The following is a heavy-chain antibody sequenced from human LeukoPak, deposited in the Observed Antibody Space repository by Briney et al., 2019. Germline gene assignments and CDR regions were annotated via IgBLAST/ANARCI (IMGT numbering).Heavy chain of an antibody. J-gene: IGHJ6*02. CDR2: IYSGGST. Sequence: GGSLRLSCAAFGFSVSNNYMTWVRQAPGKGLEWVSIIYSGGSTDYVDSVKGRFTISRDNSNNTLYLQMNSLRAEDTAVYYCARPHTGYYYYYAMDVWGQGTTVTVSS. V-gene: IGHV3-66*01. CDR1: GFSVSNNY. CDR3: ARPHTGYYYYYAMDV.